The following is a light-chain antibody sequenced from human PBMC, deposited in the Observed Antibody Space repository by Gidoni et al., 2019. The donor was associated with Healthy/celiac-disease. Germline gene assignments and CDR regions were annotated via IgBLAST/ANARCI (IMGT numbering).Light chain of an antibody. CDR1: SSDVGSYNL. J-gene: IGLJ2*01. V-gene: IGLV2-23*02. CDR2: EVS. Sequence: QSALPQPASVSGSPGQPTTISCTGTSSDVGSYNLVSWYQQHPGKAPKLMMYEVSKRPSGVSNRFSGSKSGNTASLTISGLQAENEADYYCCSYAGSSTVVFGGGTKLTVL. CDR3: CSYAGSSTVV.